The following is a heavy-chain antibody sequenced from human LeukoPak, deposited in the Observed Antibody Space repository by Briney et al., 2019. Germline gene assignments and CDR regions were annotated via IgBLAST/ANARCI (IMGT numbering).Heavy chain of an antibody. J-gene: IGHJ4*02. V-gene: IGHV3-23*01. CDR2: ISGSGGST. CDR3: AKDPPYCGGDCYYYFDY. D-gene: IGHD2-21*01. Sequence: GGSLRLSCAGSGFTFSTYGMTWVRQAPGKGLEWVSAISGSGGSTYYADSVKGRFTISRDNSKNTLYLQMNSLRAEDTAVYYCAKDPPYCGGDCYYYFDYWGQGTLVTVSS. CDR1: GFTFSTYG.